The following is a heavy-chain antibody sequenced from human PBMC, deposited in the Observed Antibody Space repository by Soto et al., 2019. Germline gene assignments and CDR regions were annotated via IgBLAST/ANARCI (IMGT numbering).Heavy chain of an antibody. D-gene: IGHD5-12*01. V-gene: IGHV4-34*01. CDR2: INHSGST. CDR1: GGSFSGYY. Sequence: SETLSLTCAVYGGSFSGYYWSWIRRPPGKGLEWIGEINHSGSTNYNPSLKSRVTISVDTSKNQFSLKLSSVTAADTAVYYCARERRWLPYYFDYWGQGTLVTVSS. J-gene: IGHJ4*02. CDR3: ARERRWLPYYFDY.